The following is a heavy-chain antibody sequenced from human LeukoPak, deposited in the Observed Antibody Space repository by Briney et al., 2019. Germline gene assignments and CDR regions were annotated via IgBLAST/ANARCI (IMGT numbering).Heavy chain of an antibody. Sequence: SETLSLTCTVSGVSITSHFWSWIRQSPGQGLEWIGYAYFNGITNYNPSLKSRVTISVDTSKNQFSLRLSSVTAADTAVYYCARDEDSPGALDHWGQGTLVTVSS. CDR1: GVSITSHF. J-gene: IGHJ4*02. CDR2: AYFNGIT. CDR3: ARDEDSPGALDH. V-gene: IGHV4-59*11. D-gene: IGHD3-10*01.